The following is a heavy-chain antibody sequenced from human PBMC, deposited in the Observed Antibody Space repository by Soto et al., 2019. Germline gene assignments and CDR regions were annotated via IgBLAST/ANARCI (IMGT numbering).Heavy chain of an antibody. CDR3: ARDPGGDYDILTGYSGDAFDI. V-gene: IGHV1-2*04. J-gene: IGHJ3*02. Sequence: ASVKVSCKASGYTFTGYYMHWVRQAPGQGLEWMGWINPNSGGTNYAQKFQGWVTMTRDTSISTAYMELSRLRSDDTAVYYCARDPGGDYDILTGYSGDAFDIWGQGTMVTVSS. CDR1: GYTFTGYY. CDR2: INPNSGGT. D-gene: IGHD3-9*01.